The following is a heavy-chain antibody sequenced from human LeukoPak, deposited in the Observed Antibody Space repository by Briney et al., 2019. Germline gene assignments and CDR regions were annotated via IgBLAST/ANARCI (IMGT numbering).Heavy chain of an antibody. CDR3: AREPYYYDSSGYYYDIFDY. D-gene: IGHD3-22*01. J-gene: IGHJ4*02. Sequence: SGGSLGLSCAASGFTFSSYWMSWVRQAPGKGLEWVANIKQDGSEKYYVDSVKGRFTISRDNAKNSLYLQMNSLRAEDTAVYYCAREPYYYDSSGYYYDIFDYWGQGTLVTVSS. V-gene: IGHV3-7*01. CDR1: GFTFSSYW. CDR2: IKQDGSEK.